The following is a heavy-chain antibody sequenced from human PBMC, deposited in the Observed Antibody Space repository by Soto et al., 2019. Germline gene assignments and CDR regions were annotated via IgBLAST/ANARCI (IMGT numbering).Heavy chain of an antibody. D-gene: IGHD4-17*01. Sequence: RASVKVSCKASGYTFTSYYIHWVRQAPGQGLEWMGIINPSGGSTTYAQKFQGRVTMTRDTSTSTVYMELSSLRSEDTAVYYCTRAPSYGAFDIWGQGTMVTVSS. CDR3: TRAPSYGAFDI. J-gene: IGHJ3*02. CDR1: GYTFTSYY. CDR2: INPSGGST. V-gene: IGHV1-46*03.